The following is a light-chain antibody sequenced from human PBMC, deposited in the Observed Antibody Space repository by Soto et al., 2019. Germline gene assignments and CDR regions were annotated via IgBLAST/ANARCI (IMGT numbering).Light chain of an antibody. J-gene: IGLJ2*01. Sequence: QSALTQPASVSGSPGQSISISCTGTSSDIGGYNYVSWYQQHAGKAPKLIIYDVSSRPSGASYRFSGSKSGNTASLTVSGLQAEDEADYYCSSYRTGTIVVFRGGTKLTVL. CDR3: SSYRTGTIVV. CDR1: SSDIGGYNY. V-gene: IGLV2-14*03. CDR2: DVS.